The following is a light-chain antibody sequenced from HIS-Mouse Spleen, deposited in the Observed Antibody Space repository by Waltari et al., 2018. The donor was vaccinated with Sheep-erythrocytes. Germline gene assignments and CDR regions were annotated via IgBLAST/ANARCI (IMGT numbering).Light chain of an antibody. Sequence: QSALTQPPSASGSPGQSVTISCTGTSSHVGGXXHVSWYQQHPGKAPKLMIYEVSKRPSGVPDRFSGSKSGNTASLTVSGLQAEDEADYYCSSYAGSNNWVFGGGTKLTVL. CDR1: SSHVGGXXH. CDR2: EVS. CDR3: SSYAGSNNWV. V-gene: IGLV2-8*01. J-gene: IGLJ3*02.